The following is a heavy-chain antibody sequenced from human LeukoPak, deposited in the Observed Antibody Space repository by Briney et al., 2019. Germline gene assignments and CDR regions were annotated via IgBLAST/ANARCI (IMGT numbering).Heavy chain of an antibody. D-gene: IGHD1-7*01. Sequence: PSETLSLTCAVYGGSFSGYYWSWIRQPPGKGLEWIGEINHSGSTNYNPSLKSRVTISVDTSKNQFSLKLSSVTAADTAMYYCARDNWNYGSSMDVWGQGTTVTVSS. CDR3: ARDNWNYGSSMDV. CDR2: INHSGST. CDR1: GGSFSGYY. V-gene: IGHV4-34*01. J-gene: IGHJ6*02.